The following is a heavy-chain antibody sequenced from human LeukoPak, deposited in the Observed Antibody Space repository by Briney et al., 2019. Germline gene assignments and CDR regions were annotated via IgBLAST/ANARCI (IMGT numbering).Heavy chain of an antibody. J-gene: IGHJ3*02. CDR3: AADRGYSSSWHRIFDAFDI. V-gene: IGHV1-58*01. CDR2: IVVGSGNT. D-gene: IGHD6-13*01. CDR1: GFTFTSSA. Sequence: SVKVSCKASGFTFTSSAVQGVRQARGQRLEWIGWIVVGSGNTNYAQKFQERVTITRDMSTSTAYMELSSLRSEDTAVYYCAADRGYSSSWHRIFDAFDIWGQGTMVTVSS.